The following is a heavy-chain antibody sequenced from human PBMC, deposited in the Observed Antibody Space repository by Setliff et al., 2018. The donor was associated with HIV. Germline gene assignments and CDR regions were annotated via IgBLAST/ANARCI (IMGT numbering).Heavy chain of an antibody. CDR2: ISANGST. J-gene: IGHJ5*02. CDR1: GGSISSGSYY. Sequence: PSETLSLTCTVSGGSISSGSYYWSCIRQSAGKGLEWIGHISANGSTNYNPSLKRRVTISVDRSKNHFSLRLSSVTAADTAAYYCAGGRGDMVLLVYTYHPDAWGQGKLVTVSS. CDR3: AGGRGDMVLLVYTYHPDA. V-gene: IGHV4-61*09. D-gene: IGHD2-8*01.